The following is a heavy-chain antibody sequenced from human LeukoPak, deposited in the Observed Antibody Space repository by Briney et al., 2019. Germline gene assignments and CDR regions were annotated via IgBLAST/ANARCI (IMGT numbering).Heavy chain of an antibody. D-gene: IGHD2-2*01. CDR2: ISYDGSNK. CDR3: ARGVVPYGMDV. J-gene: IGHJ6*02. Sequence: GGSLRLSCAASGFTFSSYAMHWVRQAPGKGLEWVAVISYDGSNKYYADSVKGRFTISRDNSKNTLYLQTNSLRAEDTAVYYCARGVVPYGMDVWGQGTTVTVSS. CDR1: GFTFSSYA. V-gene: IGHV3-30-3*01.